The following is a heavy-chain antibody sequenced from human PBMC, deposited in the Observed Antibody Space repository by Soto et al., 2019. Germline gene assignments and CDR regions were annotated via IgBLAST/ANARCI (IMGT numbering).Heavy chain of an antibody. CDR1: GYTFTSYY. Sequence: XSVKDSCKASGYTFTSYYMDLVRQAPGQGLEWMGIINPSGGSTSYAQKFQGRVTMTRDTSTSTVYMELSSLRSEDTAVYYCARSPQTTSYYDSSGYFDSWGQGTLVTVSS. D-gene: IGHD3-22*01. V-gene: IGHV1-46*01. CDR2: INPSGGST. CDR3: ARSPQTTSYYDSSGYFDS. J-gene: IGHJ5*01.